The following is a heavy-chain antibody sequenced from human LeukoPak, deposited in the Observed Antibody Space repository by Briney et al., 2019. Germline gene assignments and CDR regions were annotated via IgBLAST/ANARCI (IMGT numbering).Heavy chain of an antibody. J-gene: IGHJ4*02. CDR3: ARDNYYYDSSGYPLDY. D-gene: IGHD3-22*01. V-gene: IGHV4-61*02. CDR1: GGPIISTNYY. Sequence: SETLSLTCAVSGGPIISTNYYWSWIRQPAGKGLEWIGRIHTSGSTNYNPPLKSRVTMSVDTSKNQFSLKLSSVTAADTAVYYCARDNYYYDSSGYPLDYWGQGTLVTVSS. CDR2: IHTSGST.